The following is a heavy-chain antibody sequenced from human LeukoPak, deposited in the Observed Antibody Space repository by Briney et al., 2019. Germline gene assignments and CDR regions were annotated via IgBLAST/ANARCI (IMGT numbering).Heavy chain of an antibody. V-gene: IGHV3-48*03. CDR3: ARDSGRNYRGAFDI. J-gene: IGHJ3*02. CDR1: GFTFSSYE. CDR2: ISSSGSTI. Sequence: GGSLRLSCAASGFTFSSYEMNWVRQAPGKGLEWVSCISSSGSTIYYADSVKGRFTISRDNAKNSLYLQMNSLRAKDTAVYYCARDSGRNYRGAFDIWGQGTMVTVSS. D-gene: IGHD4-23*01.